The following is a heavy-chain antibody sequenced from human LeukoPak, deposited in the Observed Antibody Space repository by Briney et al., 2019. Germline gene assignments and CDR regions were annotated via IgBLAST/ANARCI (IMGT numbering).Heavy chain of an antibody. CDR1: GFTFSSYW. CDR3: ARARRVATIGLHAFDI. CDR2: IKQDGSEK. D-gene: IGHD5-24*01. J-gene: IGHJ3*02. Sequence: GGSLRLSCAASGFTFSSYWMSWVRQAPGKGLEWVANIKQDGSEKYYVDSVKGRFTISRDNAKNSLYLQMNSLRAEDTAVYYCARARRVATIGLHAFDIWGQGTMVTVSS. V-gene: IGHV3-7*01.